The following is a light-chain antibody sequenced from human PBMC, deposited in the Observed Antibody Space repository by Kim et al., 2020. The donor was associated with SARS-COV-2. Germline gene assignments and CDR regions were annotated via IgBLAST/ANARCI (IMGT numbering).Light chain of an antibody. J-gene: IGLJ3*02. Sequence: QSALTQPASVSGSPGQSITISCTGTSSDVGGYNYVSWYQQHPGKAPKLMIYDVSKRPSGVSNRFSGSKSGNTASLTIAGLQAEDEADYYCSSYTSRSTWVFGGGNKLNVL. CDR2: DVS. CDR3: SSYTSRSTWV. V-gene: IGLV2-14*01. CDR1: SSDVGGYNY.